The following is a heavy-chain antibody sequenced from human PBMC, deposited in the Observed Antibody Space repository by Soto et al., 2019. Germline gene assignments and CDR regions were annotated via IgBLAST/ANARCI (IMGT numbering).Heavy chain of an antibody. CDR3: ARGTGAQLMYFDL. CDR1: GFTFSNSD. D-gene: IGHD7-27*01. J-gene: IGHJ2*01. Sequence: EVNLVESGGGLVRPGGSLRLSWEASGFTFSNSDMHWVRQTTGKGLEWLSGIGTVGDTYYPPSVRGRFTISRENAKNSLYLQMDGLRAEDTAVYFCARGTGAQLMYFDLWGRGTLVTVSS. CDR2: IGTVGDT. V-gene: IGHV3-13*01.